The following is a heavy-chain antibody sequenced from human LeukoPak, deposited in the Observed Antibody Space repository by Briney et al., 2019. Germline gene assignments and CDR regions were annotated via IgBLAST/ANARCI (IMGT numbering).Heavy chain of an antibody. CDR1: GFTFRSYS. D-gene: IGHD2-15*01. CDR3: VFPYWQDLDH. V-gene: IGHV3-48*02. Sequence: GGSLRLSCAASGFTFRSYSMQWVRQAPGEGLEWVSHISSSGSTIYYADSVKGRFTISRDNAKESLYLQMSSLRDEDTAVYYCVFPYWQDLDHWGQGTLVTVSS. J-gene: IGHJ4*02. CDR2: ISSSGSTI.